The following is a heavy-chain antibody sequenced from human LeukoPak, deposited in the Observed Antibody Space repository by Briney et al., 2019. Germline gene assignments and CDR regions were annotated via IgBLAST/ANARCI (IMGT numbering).Heavy chain of an antibody. D-gene: IGHD6-6*01. V-gene: IGHV4-4*02. CDR1: GGSISSSNW. CDR2: IYHSGST. J-gene: IGHJ4*02. Sequence: PSGTLSLTCAISGGSISSSNWWSWVRQPPGKGLEWIGEIYHSGSTYYNPSLKSRVTISVDTSKNQFSLKLSSVTAADTAVYYCAKGFSSSLRFDYWGQGTLVTVSS. CDR3: AKGFSSSLRFDY.